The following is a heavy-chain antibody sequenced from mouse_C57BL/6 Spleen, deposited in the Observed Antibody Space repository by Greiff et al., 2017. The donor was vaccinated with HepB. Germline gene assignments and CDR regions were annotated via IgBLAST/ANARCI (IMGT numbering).Heavy chain of an antibody. V-gene: IGHV1-39*01. CDR2: INPNYGTT. CDR3: AREGIYYGNPYYFDY. J-gene: IGHJ2*01. D-gene: IGHD2-1*01. CDR1: GYSFTDYN. Sequence: VHVKQSGPELVKPGASVKISCKASGYSFTDYNMNWVKQSNGKSLEWIGVINPNYGTTSYNQKFKGKATLTVDQSSSTAYMQLNSLTSEDSAVYYCAREGIYYGNPYYFDYWGQGTTLTVSS.